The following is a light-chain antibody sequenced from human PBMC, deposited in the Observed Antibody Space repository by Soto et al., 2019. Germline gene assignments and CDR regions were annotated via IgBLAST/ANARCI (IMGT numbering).Light chain of an antibody. Sequence: EIVLTQSPCTLSLSPGERATLSCRAGQSVTSSYLAWYQQKPGQAPRLLIYGASSRATGIPDRFSGSGSGTDFTLTISRLEPEDFAVYYCQQYGSSPPLSFGGGTKVDIK. J-gene: IGKJ4*01. CDR1: QSVTSSY. CDR2: GAS. CDR3: QQYGSSPPLS. V-gene: IGKV3-20*01.